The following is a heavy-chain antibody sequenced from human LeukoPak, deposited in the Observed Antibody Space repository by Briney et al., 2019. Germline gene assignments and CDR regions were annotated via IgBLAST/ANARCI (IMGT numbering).Heavy chain of an antibody. J-gene: IGHJ5*02. V-gene: IGHV1-46*01. Sequence: ASVKVSCKASGYTFTSYYMHWVRQAPGQGLEWMGMINPSGGSTTYAQRFHGRLTMTRDTSTSTVYMELSSLRSEDTAVYYCARRGAAGFDPWGQGTLVTVSS. CDR2: INPSGGST. CDR1: GYTFTSYY. CDR3: ARRGAAGFDP. D-gene: IGHD6-13*01.